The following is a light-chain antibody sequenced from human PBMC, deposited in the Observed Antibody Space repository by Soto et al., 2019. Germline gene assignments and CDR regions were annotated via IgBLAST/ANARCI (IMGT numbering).Light chain of an antibody. Sequence: IILTQSPGTLSLSPGERVTLSCKASQTINNNYVAWYQQRPGRAPRLLGYCASARATGIPDRFRGSGAGSDLTLTIRRLEPEDFAVYYRQHRGDLSGFGGGTKVDIK. V-gene: IGKV3D-20*02. J-gene: IGKJ4*01. CDR2: CAS. CDR3: QHRGDLSG. CDR1: QTINNNY.